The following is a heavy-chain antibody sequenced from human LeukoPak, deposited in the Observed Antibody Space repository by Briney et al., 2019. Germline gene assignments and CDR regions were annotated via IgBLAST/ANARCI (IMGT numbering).Heavy chain of an antibody. CDR3: AKGGYYYDSSGYHHYFDY. D-gene: IGHD3-22*01. V-gene: IGHV3-7*01. CDR1: GFTFSSYW. CDR2: IKQDGSEK. Sequence: GGSLRLSCAASGFTFSSYWMHWVRQAPGKGLEWVANIKQDGSEKNYVDSVKGRFTISRDNSKNTLYLQMNSLRAEDTAVYYCAKGGYYYDSSGYHHYFDYWGQGTLVTVSS. J-gene: IGHJ4*02.